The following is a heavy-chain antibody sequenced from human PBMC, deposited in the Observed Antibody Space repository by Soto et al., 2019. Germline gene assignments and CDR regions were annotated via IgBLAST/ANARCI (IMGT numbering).Heavy chain of an antibody. J-gene: IGHJ4*02. CDR2: IWYDGSNK. D-gene: IGHD3-22*01. V-gene: IGHV3-33*01. CDR3: ARDGLYYYDSSGYYPFDY. Sequence: QVQLVESGGGVVQPGRSLRLSCAASGFTFSSYGMHWVRQAPGKGLEWVAVIWYDGSNKYYADSVKGRFTISRDNSKNTLYRQMNSLRAEDTAVYYCARDGLYYYDSSGYYPFDYWGQGTLVTVSS. CDR1: GFTFSSYG.